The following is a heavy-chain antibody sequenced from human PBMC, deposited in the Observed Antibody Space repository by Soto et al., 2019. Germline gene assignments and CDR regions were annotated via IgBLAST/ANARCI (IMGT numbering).Heavy chain of an antibody. J-gene: IGHJ4*02. D-gene: IGHD6-19*01. Sequence: SVKVSCKASGGTFSSYTISWVRQAPGQGLEWMGRIIPILGIANYAQKFQGRVTITADKSTSTAYMELSSLRSEDTAVYCCAIIGYSSGWDWDYWGQGTLVTVSS. V-gene: IGHV1-69*02. CDR2: IIPILGIA. CDR1: GGTFSSYT. CDR3: AIIGYSSGWDWDY.